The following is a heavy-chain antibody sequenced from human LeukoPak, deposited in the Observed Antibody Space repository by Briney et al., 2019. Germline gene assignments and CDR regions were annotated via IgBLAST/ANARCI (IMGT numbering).Heavy chain of an antibody. CDR1: GFTFSRYA. Sequence: GGSLRLSCAPSGFTFSRYALSWARQAPGKGLERVSGISGSGDTTYYADPVKGRFTISRDNSKNTLYLQMNSLRAEDTAVYYCAKDFGDCSNGVCYGKPFDYWGQGTLVTASS. V-gene: IGHV3-23*01. CDR2: ISGSGDTT. CDR3: AKDFGDCSNGVCYGKPFDY. D-gene: IGHD2-8*01. J-gene: IGHJ4*02.